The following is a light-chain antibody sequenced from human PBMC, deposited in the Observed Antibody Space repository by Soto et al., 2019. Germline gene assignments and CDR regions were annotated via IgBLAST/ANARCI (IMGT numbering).Light chain of an antibody. Sequence: EVVLTQSPGTLPLSPGERATLSCRASQSVDSAYLAWYQQKPGQAPRLLIYRSSIRATGIPDRFSGSASETDFTLTISRLEPEDFAVYYCQQYDNSRGLTFGGGTKVDIK. J-gene: IGKJ4*01. V-gene: IGKV3-20*01. CDR1: QSVDSAY. CDR3: QQYDNSRGLT. CDR2: RSS.